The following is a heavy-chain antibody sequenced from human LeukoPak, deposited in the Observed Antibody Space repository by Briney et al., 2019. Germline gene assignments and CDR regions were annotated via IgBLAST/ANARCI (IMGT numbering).Heavy chain of an antibody. D-gene: IGHD1-7*01. CDR2: IYYSGST. Sequence: SETLSLTCTVSGGSISSSSYYWGWIRQPPGKGLEWIGSIYYSGSTYYNPSLKSRVTISVDTSKNQFSLKLSSVTAADTAVYYCARELTGTTEGTAFDIWGQGTMVTVS. V-gene: IGHV4-39*07. J-gene: IGHJ3*02. CDR3: ARELTGTTEGTAFDI. CDR1: GGSISSSSYY.